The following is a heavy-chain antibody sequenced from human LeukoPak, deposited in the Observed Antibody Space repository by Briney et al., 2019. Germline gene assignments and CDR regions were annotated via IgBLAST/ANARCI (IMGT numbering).Heavy chain of an antibody. CDR1: GYTFTSYG. J-gene: IGHJ4*02. D-gene: IGHD2-21*02. V-gene: IGHV1-18*01. Sequence: ASVKVSCKASGYTFTSYGISWVRQAPGQGLEWMGWISAYNGNTNYAQKLQGRVTMTTDTSTSTVYMELGSLRSEDTAVYYCARDHYHKIHSVMVTAPDYWGQGTLVTVSS. CDR2: ISAYNGNT. CDR3: ARDHYHKIHSVMVTAPDY.